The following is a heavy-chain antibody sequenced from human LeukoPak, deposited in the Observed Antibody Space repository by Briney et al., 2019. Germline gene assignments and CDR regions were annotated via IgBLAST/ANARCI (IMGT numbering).Heavy chain of an antibody. CDR2: IYYSGST. CDR1: GGSISSYY. Sequence: SETLSLTCTVSGGSISSYYWSWIRQPPGKGLEWIGYIYYSGSTNYNPSLKSRVTISVETSKNQFSLKLSSVTAADTAVYYCARVTGYMIEGYFDYWGQGTLVTVSS. V-gene: IGHV4-59*01. D-gene: IGHD3-22*01. J-gene: IGHJ4*02. CDR3: ARVTGYMIEGYFDY.